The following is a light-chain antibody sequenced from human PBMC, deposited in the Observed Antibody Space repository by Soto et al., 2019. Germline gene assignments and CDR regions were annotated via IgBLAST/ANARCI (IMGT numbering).Light chain of an antibody. CDR3: QQSNTYPWT. J-gene: IGKJ1*01. Sequence: DIQMTQSPSTLSASAGDRVTITCRASQSISPYLAWYQQKPGKAPKLLIYMASSLQSGVPSRFSGSGSGTEFHLTISSLLPDDVATYYCQQSNTYPWTCGQGTQVDIK. V-gene: IGKV1-5*03. CDR2: MAS. CDR1: QSISPY.